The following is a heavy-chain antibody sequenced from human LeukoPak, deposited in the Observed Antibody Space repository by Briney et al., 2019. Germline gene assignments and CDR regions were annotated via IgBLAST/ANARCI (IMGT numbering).Heavy chain of an antibody. D-gene: IGHD3-10*01. CDR3: ARVVLNGSGTRGYYFDY. CDR2: IYHSGST. Sequence: SETLCLTCTVSGGSISSSSYYWGWIRQPPGKGLEWIGSIYHSGSTYYNPSLKSRVTISVDTSKNQFSLKLSSVTAADTAVYYCARVVLNGSGTRGYYFDYWGQGTLVTVSS. V-gene: IGHV4-39*07. CDR1: GGSISSSSYY. J-gene: IGHJ4*02.